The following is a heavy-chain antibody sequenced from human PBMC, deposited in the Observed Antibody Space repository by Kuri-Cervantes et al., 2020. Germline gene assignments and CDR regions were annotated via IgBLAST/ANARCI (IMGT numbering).Heavy chain of an antibody. Sequence: SETLSLTCTVSGYSVNSAYYWSWIRQPPGKGLEWIGEINHSGSTNYNPSLKSRVTISVDTSKNQFSLKLSSVTAADTAVYYCARGPRRGSGSYYNSFSYWFDPWGQGTLVTVSS. J-gene: IGHJ5*02. CDR3: ARGPRRGSGSYYNSFSYWFDP. D-gene: IGHD3-10*01. CDR2: INHSGST. CDR1: GYSVNSAYY. V-gene: IGHV4-34*01.